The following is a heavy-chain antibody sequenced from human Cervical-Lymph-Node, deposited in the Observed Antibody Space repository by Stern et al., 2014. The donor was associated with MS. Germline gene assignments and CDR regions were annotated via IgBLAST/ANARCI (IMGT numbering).Heavy chain of an antibody. J-gene: IGHJ4*02. V-gene: IGHV1-3*01. CDR2: ISVGNGNT. CDR3: ARMSGIVAVSAIEY. Sequence: VQLVQSGAEVKKPGASVKVSCKASGYNFITYAMHWVRQAPGQRLEWMGWISVGNGNTKYSQNFQGRINITRDATTSTAYMELNSLRSEDTAVYYCARMSGIVAVSAIEYWGQGTLVTVSS. CDR1: GYNFITYA. D-gene: IGHD5-12*01.